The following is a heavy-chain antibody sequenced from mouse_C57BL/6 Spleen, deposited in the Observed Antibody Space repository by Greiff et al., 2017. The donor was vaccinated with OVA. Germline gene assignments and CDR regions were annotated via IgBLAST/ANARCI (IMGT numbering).Heavy chain of an antibody. CDR2: IYPGDGDT. V-gene: IGHV1-82*01. CDR1: GYAFSSSW. Sequence: VQLQQSGPELVKPGASVKISCKASGYAFSSSWMNWVKQRPGKGLEWIGRIYPGDGDTNYNGKFKGKATLTADKSSSTAYMQLSSLTSEDSAVYFCARCGLTTVVADFDYWGKGTTLTVSS. CDR3: ARCGLTTVVADFDY. D-gene: IGHD1-1*01. J-gene: IGHJ2*01.